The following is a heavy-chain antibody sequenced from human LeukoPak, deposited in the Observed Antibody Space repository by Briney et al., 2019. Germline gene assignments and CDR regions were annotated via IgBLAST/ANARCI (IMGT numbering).Heavy chain of an antibody. D-gene: IGHD6-19*01. V-gene: IGHV4-34*01. Sequence: PSEPLSLTCAVYGGSFSGYYWSWIRQPPGKGLEWIGEINHSGSTNYNPSLKSRVTISVDTSKNQFSLKLSSVTAADTAVYYCARGLRGWYGYWGQGTLVTVSS. CDR1: GGSFSGYY. CDR3: ARGLRGWYGY. CDR2: INHSGST. J-gene: IGHJ4*02.